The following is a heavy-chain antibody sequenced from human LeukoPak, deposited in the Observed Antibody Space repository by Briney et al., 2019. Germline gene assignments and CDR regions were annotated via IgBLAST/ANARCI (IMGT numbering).Heavy chain of an antibody. CDR2: IKQDGSEK. Sequence: PGGSLRLSCAASGFTFSSYWMSWVRQAPGKGLEWVANIKQDGSEKYYVDSVKGRFTISRDNAKNSLYLQMNSLRAEDTAVYYCARDPNDYCTNGVCHPHYGMDVWGQGTTVTVSS. CDR1: GFTFSSYW. CDR3: ARDPNDYCTNGVCHPHYGMDV. V-gene: IGHV3-7*01. D-gene: IGHD2-8*01. J-gene: IGHJ6*02.